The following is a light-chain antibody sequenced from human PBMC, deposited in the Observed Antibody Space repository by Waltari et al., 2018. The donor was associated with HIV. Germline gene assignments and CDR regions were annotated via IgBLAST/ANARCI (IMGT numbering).Light chain of an antibody. CDR3: QSYDSSLSGLV. CDR1: SSTIGAGHD. CDR2: VDN. V-gene: IGLV1-40*01. J-gene: IGLJ1*01. Sequence: QSVLTQPPSVSGSPGQRVTLSCTGSSSTIGAGHDVHWYHQLPGTAPKLLVYVDNNRPSGVPDRFSGSKSGTSASLAITGLQAEDEADYYCQSYDSSLSGLVFATGTKVTVL.